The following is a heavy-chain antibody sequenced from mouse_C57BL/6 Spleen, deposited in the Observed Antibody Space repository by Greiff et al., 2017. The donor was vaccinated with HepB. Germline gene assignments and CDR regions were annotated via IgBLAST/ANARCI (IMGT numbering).Heavy chain of an antibody. J-gene: IGHJ2*01. V-gene: IGHV5-9-1*02. Sequence: DVQLVESGEGLVKPGGSLKLSCAASGFTFSSYAMSWVRQTPEKRLEWVAYISSGGDYIYYADTVKGRFTISRDNARNTLYLQMSSLKSEDTAMYYCTRPLYTKGGFDYWGQGTTLTVSS. CDR3: TRPLYTKGGFDY. CDR2: ISSGGDYI. D-gene: IGHD1-3*01. CDR1: GFTFSSYA.